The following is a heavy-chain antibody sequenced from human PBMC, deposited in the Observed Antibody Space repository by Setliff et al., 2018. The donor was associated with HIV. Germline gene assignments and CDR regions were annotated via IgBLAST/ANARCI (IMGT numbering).Heavy chain of an antibody. CDR1: GYTFTKYG. J-gene: IGHJ4*02. V-gene: IGHV1-18*01. D-gene: IGHD1-7*01. CDR2: ISANNGNT. Sequence: ASVKVSCKTSGYTFTKYGITWVRQAPGQGLEWMGWISANNGNTNYAQKFQGRVTMTTDTSTSTAYMELSSLRSEDTAVYYCARGRITGTINFWGQGTLVTVSS. CDR3: ARGRITGTINF.